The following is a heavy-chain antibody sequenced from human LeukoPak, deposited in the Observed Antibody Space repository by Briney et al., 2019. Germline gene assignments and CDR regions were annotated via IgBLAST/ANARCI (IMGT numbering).Heavy chain of an antibody. CDR3: AEAQWLVKEYNWFDP. D-gene: IGHD6-19*01. CDR2: IIPIFGTA. V-gene: IGHV1-69*05. J-gene: IGHJ5*02. Sequence: SVKVSCKASRGTFSSYAISWVRQAPGQGLEWMGGIIPIFGTANYAQKFQGRVTITTDESTSTAYMELSSLRSEDTAVYYCAEAQWLVKEYNWFDPWGQGTLVTVSS. CDR1: RGTFSSYA.